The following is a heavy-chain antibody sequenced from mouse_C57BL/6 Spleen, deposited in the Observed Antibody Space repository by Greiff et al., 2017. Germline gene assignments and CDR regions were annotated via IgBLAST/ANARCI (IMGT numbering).Heavy chain of an antibody. D-gene: IGHD2-3*01. V-gene: IGHV1-18*01. CDR3: ARGDYDGYSWFAY. CDR2: INPNNGGT. CDR1: GYTFTDYN. J-gene: IGHJ3*01. Sequence: VQLQQSGPELVKPGASVKIPCKASGYTFTDYNMDWVKQSHGKSLEWIGDINPNNGGTNYNQKFKGKATLTVDKSSSTAYMELRSLTSEDTAVYYCARGDYDGYSWFAYWGQGTLVTVSA.